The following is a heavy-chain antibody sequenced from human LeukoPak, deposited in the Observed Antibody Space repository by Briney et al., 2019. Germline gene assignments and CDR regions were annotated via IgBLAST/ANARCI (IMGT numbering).Heavy chain of an antibody. J-gene: IGHJ4*02. CDR3: ARDETYDYESNGYLDF. CDR2: ISSSSSYI. V-gene: IGHV3-21*06. Sequence: GGSLRLSCAASGFTFSSYSMNWVRQAPGKGLEWVSSISSSSSYIYYADSVKGRFTISSDNAKNSLYLQMNSLRAEDTAIYYCARDETYDYESNGYLDFWGQGTVVTVSS. CDR1: GFTFSSYS. D-gene: IGHD3-22*01.